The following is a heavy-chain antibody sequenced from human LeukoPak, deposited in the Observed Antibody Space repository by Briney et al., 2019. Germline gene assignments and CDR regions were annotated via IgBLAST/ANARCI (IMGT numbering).Heavy chain of an antibody. V-gene: IGHV4-39*07. J-gene: IGHJ4*02. CDR3: ARKQGGTMYDV. Sequence: SETLSLTCIVPGGSISSSNYYWAWIRQPPGKGLKWIGTFYSGGSAYYNPSLTSRVSISKDTSDNQFSLRLYSVTAADTAVYYCARKQGGTMYDVWGQGTQVTVSS. CDR2: FYSGGSA. CDR1: GGSISSSNYY. D-gene: IGHD1-7*01.